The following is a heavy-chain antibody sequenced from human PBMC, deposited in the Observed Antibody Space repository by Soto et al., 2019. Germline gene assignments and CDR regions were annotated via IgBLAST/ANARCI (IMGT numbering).Heavy chain of an antibody. CDR3: TREVVGATGDYFDY. Sequence: EVQLVESGGGLVQPGRSLRLSCTASGFTFGDYAMSWVRQAPGKGLEWVGFIRSKAYGGTTEYAASVKGRFTISRDDSKSIAYLQMNSLKTEDTAVYYCTREVVGATGDYFDYWGQGTLVTVSS. CDR1: GFTFGDYA. J-gene: IGHJ4*02. D-gene: IGHD1-26*01. V-gene: IGHV3-49*04. CDR2: IRSKAYGGTT.